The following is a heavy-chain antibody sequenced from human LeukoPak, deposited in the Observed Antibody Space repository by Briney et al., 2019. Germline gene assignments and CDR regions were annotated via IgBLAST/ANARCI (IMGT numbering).Heavy chain of an antibody. Sequence: SETLSLTCAVYGGSFSGYYWSWIRQPPGKGLEWIGEINHSGSTNYNPSLKSRVTISVDTSKNQFSLKLSSVTAADTAVYYCARASRGSSSWFNFDYWGQGTLVTVSS. CDR2: INHSGST. J-gene: IGHJ4*02. CDR3: ARASRGSSSWFNFDY. V-gene: IGHV4-34*01. CDR1: GGSFSGYY. D-gene: IGHD6-13*01.